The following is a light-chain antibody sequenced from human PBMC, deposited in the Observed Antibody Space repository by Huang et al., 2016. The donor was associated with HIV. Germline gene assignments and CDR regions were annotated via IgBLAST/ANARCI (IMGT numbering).Light chain of an antibody. CDR1: QGIRTY. V-gene: IGKV1-9*01. CDR3: QQLKSYPYT. Sequence: IQLTQSPSSLSASVGDRVTITCRASQGIRTYLAWYQQRPGKAPTLLIHASSTLRSGVSERFSGTGSGTDFTLTISNLQVEDFATYYCQQLKSYPYTFGQGTTLGL. J-gene: IGKJ2*01. CDR2: ASS.